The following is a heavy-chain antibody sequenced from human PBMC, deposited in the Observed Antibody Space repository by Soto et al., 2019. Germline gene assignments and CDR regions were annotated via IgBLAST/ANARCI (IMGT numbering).Heavy chain of an antibody. V-gene: IGHV3-30-3*01. J-gene: IGHJ6*02. CDR2: ILSDGSNK. D-gene: IGHD2-2*01. Sequence: QVQLVESGGGVVQPGRSLRLSCAASGFTFSSYAMRWVRQAPGKGLEWVAVILSDGSNKWYVDSVKGRFTISRDNSKNTLYLNMNSLSDEDTAVYYCARDVYQEDVWGQGTTVTVSS. CDR3: ARDVYQEDV. CDR1: GFTFSSYA.